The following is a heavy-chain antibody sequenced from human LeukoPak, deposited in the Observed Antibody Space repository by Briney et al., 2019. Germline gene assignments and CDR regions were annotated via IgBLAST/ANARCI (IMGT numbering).Heavy chain of an antibody. CDR1: GFTFSSYW. D-gene: IGHD2-21*01. CDR3: AKGYIQLWWFDY. J-gene: IGHJ4*02. Sequence: GGSLRLSCAASGFTFSSYWMSWVRQAPGKGLQWVSLISGSGDGAHYADSVKGRFTISRDNSKNTVYLQMTNLRAEDTAVYYCAKGYIQLWWFDYWGQGTLVTVSS. CDR2: ISGSGDGA. V-gene: IGHV3-23*01.